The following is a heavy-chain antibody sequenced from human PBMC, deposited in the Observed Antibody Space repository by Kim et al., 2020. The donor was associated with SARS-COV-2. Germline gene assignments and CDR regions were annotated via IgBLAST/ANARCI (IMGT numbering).Heavy chain of an antibody. J-gene: IGHJ3*02. Sequence: ADSVKGRFTISRDNSKNSLYLQMNSLRTEDTALYYCAKDLDSASHDAFDIWGQGTMVTVSS. V-gene: IGHV3-43*01. D-gene: IGHD2-2*03. CDR3: AKDLDSASHDAFDI.